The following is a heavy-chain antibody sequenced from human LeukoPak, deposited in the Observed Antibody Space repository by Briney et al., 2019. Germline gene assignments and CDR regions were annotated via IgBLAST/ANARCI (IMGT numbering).Heavy chain of an antibody. D-gene: IGHD6-13*01. Sequence: GGSLRLSCAASGFTFSSSAMSWVRQAPGKGLEWGSGISGSGGTTDYADPVQGRFTISRDNSNNTLYLQMNRLRVEDTAVYYCAKDLLGSSSWISFDYWGQGTLVTVSS. V-gene: IGHV3-23*01. CDR2: ISGSGGTT. J-gene: IGHJ4*02. CDR1: GFTFSSSA. CDR3: AKDLLGSSSWISFDY.